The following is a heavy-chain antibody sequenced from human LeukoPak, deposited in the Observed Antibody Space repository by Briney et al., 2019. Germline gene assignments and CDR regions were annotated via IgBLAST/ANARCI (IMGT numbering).Heavy chain of an antibody. CDR1: AGSISSYY. J-gene: IGHJ6*02. Sequence: SETLSLTCTVSAGSISSYYWSWIRQPPGKGLEWIGYIYSSGSTNHNPSLKSRVTISVDTSKNQFSLKLSSVTAADTAVYYCARVDEGGYYYYGMDVWGQGTTVTVSS. CDR3: ARVDEGGYYYYGMDV. D-gene: IGHD3-16*01. V-gene: IGHV4-59*01. CDR2: IYSSGST.